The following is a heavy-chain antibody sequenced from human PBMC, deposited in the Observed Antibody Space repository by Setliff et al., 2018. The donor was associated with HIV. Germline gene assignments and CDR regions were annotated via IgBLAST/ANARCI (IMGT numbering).Heavy chain of an antibody. CDR2: IQTSEGT. CDR1: GGSISTDY. CDR3: ARVPTSSWYVTTQRTKEYFHH. V-gene: IGHV4-4*07. J-gene: IGHJ1*01. Sequence: LSLTCTVSGGSISTDYWTWVRQSAGKGLEWIGRIQTSEGTKYNPSLNSRVTVSIDTPKNQFSLRLSSVTAADTAIYYCARVPTSSWYVTTQRTKEYFHHWGQGTLVTVSS. D-gene: IGHD6-13*01.